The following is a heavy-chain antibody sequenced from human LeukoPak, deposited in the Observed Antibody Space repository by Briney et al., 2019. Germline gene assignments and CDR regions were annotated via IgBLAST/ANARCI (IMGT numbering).Heavy chain of an antibody. CDR3: ARKYGPGTHKDGFDM. CDR2: ISSSSSYI. CDR1: GFTFSGYS. D-gene: IGHD3-10*01. Sequence: GGSLRLSCAASGFTFSGYSMNWVRQAPGKGLEWVSSISSSSSYIYYVDSLKGRFTISRDNAKNSLYLQMNSLRVEDTAVYYCARKYGPGTHKDGFDMWGQGTMVTVSS. J-gene: IGHJ3*02. V-gene: IGHV3-21*01.